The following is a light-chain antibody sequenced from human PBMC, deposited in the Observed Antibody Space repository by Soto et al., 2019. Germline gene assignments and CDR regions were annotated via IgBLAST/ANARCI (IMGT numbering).Light chain of an antibody. J-gene: IGKJ1*01. Sequence: EIVLTQSPATLSLSPGERATLSCRASQSVSSYLAWYQQKPGQAPRLVMYGASIRTSGIPDRFSGSGSGTDFTLTISRLEPEDFAVYYCQQYVRSPWTFGQGTKVDI. CDR2: GAS. V-gene: IGKV3-20*01. CDR1: QSVSSY. CDR3: QQYVRSPWT.